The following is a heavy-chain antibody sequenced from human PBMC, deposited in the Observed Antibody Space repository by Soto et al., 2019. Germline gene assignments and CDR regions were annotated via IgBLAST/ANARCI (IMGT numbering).Heavy chain of an antibody. D-gene: IGHD4-17*01. V-gene: IGHV3-73*02. Sequence: EVQLVESGGGLVQPGGSQKLSCAASGFTFSGSALHWVRQASGKGLEWVGRIRSKANNYATAYAASVQGRFTISRDDSKNTAYLRMNSLKTEDTAVYYCTSYGGNAGVFDYWGQGTLVTVSS. CDR2: IRSKANNYAT. CDR1: GFTFSGSA. J-gene: IGHJ4*02. CDR3: TSYGGNAGVFDY.